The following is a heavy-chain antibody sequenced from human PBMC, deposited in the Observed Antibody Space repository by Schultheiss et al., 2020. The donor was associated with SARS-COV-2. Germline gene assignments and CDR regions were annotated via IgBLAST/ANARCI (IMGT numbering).Heavy chain of an antibody. V-gene: IGHV4-59*01. CDR2: IYYSGST. CDR3: ARDLSGYDSAFDI. D-gene: IGHD5-12*01. CDR1: GGSISSYY. Sequence: GSLRLSCTVSGGSISSYYWSWIRQPPGKGLEWIGYIYYSGSTNYNPSLKSRVTISVDTSKNQFSLKLSSVTAADTAVYYCARDLSGYDSAFDIWGQGTMVTVSS. J-gene: IGHJ3*02.